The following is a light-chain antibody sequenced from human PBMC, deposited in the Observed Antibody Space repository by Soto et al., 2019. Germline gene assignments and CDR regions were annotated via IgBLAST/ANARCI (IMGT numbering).Light chain of an antibody. CDR2: WAS. J-gene: IGKJ1*01. CDR1: QSVLYSSNNKNY. Sequence: DIVMTQSPDSLAVSLGERATINCKSSQSVLYSSNNKNYLAWYQHKPGQPPKLLIYWASTRESGVPDRFSGSRSGTDFALTISSLQAEDVAVYYGQQYCSTPPTFGQGTKVEIK. CDR3: QQYCSTPPT. V-gene: IGKV4-1*01.